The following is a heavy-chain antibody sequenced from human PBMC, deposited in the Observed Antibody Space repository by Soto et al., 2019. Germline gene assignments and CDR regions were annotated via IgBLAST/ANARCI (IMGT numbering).Heavy chain of an antibody. Sequence: EVQLMESGGGLVQPGGSLRLSCAASGFTFTNYWTHWVRQAPGKGLVWVSCIGGDGSTTYADSVKGRFTLSIDNAKNTVYLQMNSLRAEVTVMYYCARDGGSADIDSDYSGQGTLVTVSS. J-gene: IGHJ4*02. D-gene: IGHD2-15*01. CDR1: GFTFTNYW. CDR2: IGGDGST. V-gene: IGHV3-74*01. CDR3: ARDGGSADIDSDY.